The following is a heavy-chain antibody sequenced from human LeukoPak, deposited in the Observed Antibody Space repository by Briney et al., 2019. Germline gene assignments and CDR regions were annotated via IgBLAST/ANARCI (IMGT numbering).Heavy chain of an antibody. Sequence: GSLRLSCVASGLTLSSHAVSWVRQPPGKGLEWIGYISYSGSTNYHPSLKSRVTISVDTSKNQFSLRLSSVTAADTAVYYCARGGYYDPPRDYWGQGTLVTVSS. CDR3: ARGGYYDPPRDY. V-gene: IGHV4-59*11. CDR2: ISYSGST. CDR1: GLTLSSHA. D-gene: IGHD3-16*01. J-gene: IGHJ4*02.